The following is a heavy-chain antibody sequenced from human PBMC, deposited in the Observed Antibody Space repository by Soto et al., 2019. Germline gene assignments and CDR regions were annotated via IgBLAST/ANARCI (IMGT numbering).Heavy chain of an antibody. V-gene: IGHV1-3*01. CDR1: GYTFTSYA. J-gene: IGHJ6*04. CDR3: ARTGYCSSTSCYVPENQIPRV. D-gene: IGHD2-2*01. Sequence: ASVKVSCKASGYTFTSYAMHWVRQAPGQRLEWMGWINAGNGNTKYSQKFQGRVTITRDTSASTAYMELSSLRSEDTAVYYCARTGYCSSTSCYVPENQIPRVWGKGTTVPVSS. CDR2: INAGNGNT.